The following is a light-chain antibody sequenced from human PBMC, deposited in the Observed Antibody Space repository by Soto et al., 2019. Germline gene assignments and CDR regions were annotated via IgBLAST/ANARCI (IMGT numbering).Light chain of an antibody. CDR3: QSYDSSLSASVV. J-gene: IGLJ2*01. V-gene: IGLV1-40*01. CDR2: GDS. CDR1: SPNIGAGYD. Sequence: QSVLTQPPSVSGAPGQRATISCTGTSPNIGAGYDVHWYQQLPGTAPKLLIYGDSNRPSGVPDRFSGSKSGTSASLAITGLQAEDEADYYCQSYDSSLSASVVFGGGTKLTVL.